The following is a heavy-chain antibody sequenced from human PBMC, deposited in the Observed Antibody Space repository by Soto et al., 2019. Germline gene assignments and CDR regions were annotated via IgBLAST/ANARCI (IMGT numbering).Heavy chain of an antibody. V-gene: IGHV1-8*01. CDR3: ARAIPSGDYSRSFDP. Sequence: QVQLVQSGAEVKKPGASVKVSCKASGYTFTSYDINWVRQATGQGFESLGWMNPNSGNTGYVKKFQGRATMTRDTSMTTAYMELTSLRSEDTAVYYCARAIPSGDYSRSFDPWGPGTLVTVSS. D-gene: IGHD4-17*01. CDR1: GYTFTSYD. CDR2: MNPNSGNT. J-gene: IGHJ5*02.